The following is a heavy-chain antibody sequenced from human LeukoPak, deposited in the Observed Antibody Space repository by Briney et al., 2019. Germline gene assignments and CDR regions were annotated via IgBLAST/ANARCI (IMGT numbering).Heavy chain of an antibody. CDR3: GGDSGATDL. D-gene: IGHD1-1*01. J-gene: IGHJ2*01. Sequence: GASVKVSCKASEDTFHSYGFSWVRHAPGQGLEWVGGILPLYGSGNYPEKFQGRISITTDDSTSTVILELNNLTSDDAAIYYCGGDSGATDLWGSGTLVTVSS. CDR2: ILPLYGSG. V-gene: IGHV1-69*05. CDR1: EDTFHSYG.